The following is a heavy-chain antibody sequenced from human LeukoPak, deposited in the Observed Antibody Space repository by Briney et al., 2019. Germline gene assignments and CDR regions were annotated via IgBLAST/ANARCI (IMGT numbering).Heavy chain of an antibody. CDR1: GFTFSSYS. CDR3: ARPRGSSGWYGDGFDI. D-gene: IGHD6-19*01. J-gene: IGHJ3*02. V-gene: IGHV3-48*01. CDR2: ISSSSSTI. Sequence: GGSLRLSCAASGFTFSSYSMNWVRQAPGKGLEWVSYISSSSSTIYYADSVKGRFTISRDNAKNSLYLQMNSLRAEDTAVYYCARPRGSSGWYGDGFDIWGQGTMVTVSP.